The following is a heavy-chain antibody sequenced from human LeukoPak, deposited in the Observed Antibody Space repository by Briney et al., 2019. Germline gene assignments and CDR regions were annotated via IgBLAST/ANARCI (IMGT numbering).Heavy chain of an antibody. V-gene: IGHV3-30-3*01. D-gene: IGHD2-2*01. Sequence: GRSLRLSCAASGFTFSSYAMHWVRQAPGKGLEWVAVISYDGSNKYYADSVKGRFTISRDNSKNTLYLQMNSLRAEDTAVYYCARGKNCSSTSCSPTNLDYWGQGTLVTVSS. CDR3: ARGKNCSSTSCSPTNLDY. J-gene: IGHJ4*02. CDR2: ISYDGSNK. CDR1: GFTFSSYA.